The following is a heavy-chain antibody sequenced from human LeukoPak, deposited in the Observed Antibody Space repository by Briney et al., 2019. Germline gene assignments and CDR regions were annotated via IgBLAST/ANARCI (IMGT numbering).Heavy chain of an antibody. Sequence: SETLSLTCTVSGGSISTTSYYWAWIRQPPGKGLDWIGHIYYSGNTYYNPSLRSRVTISVDTSKNQFSLKLTSVAAADTAVYYCARHKSSGTYPLDYWGQGTLVTVSS. V-gene: IGHV4-39*01. J-gene: IGHJ4*02. CDR1: GGSISTTSYY. D-gene: IGHD1-26*01. CDR2: IYYSGNT. CDR3: ARHKSSGTYPLDY.